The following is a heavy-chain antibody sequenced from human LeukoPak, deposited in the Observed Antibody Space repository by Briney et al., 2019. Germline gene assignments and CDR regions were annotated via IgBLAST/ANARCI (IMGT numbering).Heavy chain of an antibody. CDR3: ARGRGYDSSGYYFGYFQH. Sequence: SETLDLTCAVYGGSFSGYYWSWIRQPPGKGLEWIGEINHSGSTNYNPSLKSRVTISVDTSKNQFSLKLSSVTAADTAVYYCARGRGYDSSGYYFGYFQHWGQGTLVCLSS. D-gene: IGHD3-22*01. V-gene: IGHV4-34*01. CDR1: GGSFSGYY. J-gene: IGHJ1*01. CDR2: INHSGST.